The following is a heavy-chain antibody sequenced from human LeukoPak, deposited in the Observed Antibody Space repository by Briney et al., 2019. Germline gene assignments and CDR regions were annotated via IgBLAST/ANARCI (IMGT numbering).Heavy chain of an antibody. D-gene: IGHD6-19*01. Sequence: PGGSLRLSCAASGFTFSKYWMLWVRQAPGKGLESVSRINTDGTVTTYADPVKGRFIVSRDNADNTMFLQMNSVRDEDTAVYYCATKQWLAPPPDSWGQGTPVTVSS. V-gene: IGHV3-74*01. CDR2: INTDGTVT. CDR1: GFTFSKYW. CDR3: ATKQWLAPPPDS. J-gene: IGHJ4*02.